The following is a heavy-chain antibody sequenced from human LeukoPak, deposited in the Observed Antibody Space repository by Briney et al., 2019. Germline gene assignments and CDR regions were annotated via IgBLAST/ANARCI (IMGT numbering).Heavy chain of an antibody. CDR1: GGTFSSYA. CDR3: ARGRYCSSGSCYSDY. Sequence: ASVKVSCTASGGTFSSYAISWGRQAPGQGLEWMGRIIPIGGTANYAQKFRGRVTITTDESTRTAYMELRSLGSEDTAVYSCARGRYCSSGSCYSDYWGQGTLVTVSS. V-gene: IGHV1-69*05. CDR2: IIPIGGTA. J-gene: IGHJ4*02. D-gene: IGHD2-15*01.